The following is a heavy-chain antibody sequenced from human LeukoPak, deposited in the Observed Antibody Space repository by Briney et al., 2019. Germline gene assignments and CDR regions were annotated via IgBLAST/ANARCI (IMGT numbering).Heavy chain of an antibody. J-gene: IGHJ4*02. CDR3: ARDRGTVVTLEYFDY. Sequence: GASVTVSCKASGYTFTSYGISWVRQAPGQGLEWMGWISAYNGNTNYAQKLQGRVTMTTDTSTSTAYMELRSLRSDDTAVYYCARDRGTVVTLEYFDYWGQGTLVTVSS. CDR1: GYTFTSYG. D-gene: IGHD4-23*01. CDR2: ISAYNGNT. V-gene: IGHV1-18*01.